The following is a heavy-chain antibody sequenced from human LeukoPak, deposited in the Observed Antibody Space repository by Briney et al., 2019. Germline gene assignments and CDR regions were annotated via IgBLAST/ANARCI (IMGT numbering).Heavy chain of an antibody. V-gene: IGHV1-3*01. CDR1: GYIFTHYP. J-gene: IGHJ5*02. D-gene: IGHD2-2*01. CDR3: ARDPRDCTTTSCYRETWWFDP. CDR2: INAGNGDP. Sequence: ASVEVSCKASGYIFTHYPIHWVRQAPGQSLEWMGWINAGNGDPKYSQRFQDRVTISRDTSASTVYMELSSLRSDDTAIYYCARDPRDCTTTSCYRETWWFDPWGQGTLVTVSS.